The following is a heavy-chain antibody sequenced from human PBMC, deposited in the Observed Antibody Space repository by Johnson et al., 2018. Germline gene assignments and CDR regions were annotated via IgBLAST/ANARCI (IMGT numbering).Heavy chain of an antibody. CDR2: IKQDGSET. J-gene: IGHJ6*02. V-gene: IGHV3-7*01. CDR1: GLTFSSYW. CDR3: GRGMYGMDV. Sequence: VQLVQSGGGLVQPGGSLRLSRAASGLTFSSYWMSWVRQAPAKGLEGVATIKQDGSETYYVDSVRGRFTISRDNAKNPLYLSMNSLGDEDTAVYYCGRGMYGMDVWGQGTTVTVSS. D-gene: IGHD2-8*01.